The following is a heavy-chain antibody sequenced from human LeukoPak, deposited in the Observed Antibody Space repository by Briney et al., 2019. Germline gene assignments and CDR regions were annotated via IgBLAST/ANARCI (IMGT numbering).Heavy chain of an antibody. J-gene: IGHJ4*02. V-gene: IGHV3-30-3*01. Sequence: GGSLRLSCVASTFSFSTYTMHWVRQAPGKGLEWVAVTSHDESHKYYADSVKGRFTISRDNSKNTVFLQMNSLRGEDTAVYYCTKGYSGYDYAFDFWGQGTLVTVSS. CDR1: TFSFSTYT. D-gene: IGHD5-12*01. CDR3: TKGYSGYDYAFDF. CDR2: TSHDESHK.